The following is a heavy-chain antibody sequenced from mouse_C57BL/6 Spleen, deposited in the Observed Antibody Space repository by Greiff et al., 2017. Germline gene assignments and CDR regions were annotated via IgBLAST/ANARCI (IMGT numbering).Heavy chain of an antibody. J-gene: IGHJ2*01. CDR2: IDPSDSYT. CDR3: AREAQATPLDY. D-gene: IGHD3-2*02. CDR1: GYTFTSYW. Sequence: QVQLQQSGAELVKPGASVKLSCKASGYTFTSYWMQWVKQRPGQGLEWIGEIDPSDSYTNYNQKFKGKATLTVDTSSSTAYMQLSSLTSEDSAVYYCAREAQATPLDYWGQGTTLTVSS. V-gene: IGHV1-50*01.